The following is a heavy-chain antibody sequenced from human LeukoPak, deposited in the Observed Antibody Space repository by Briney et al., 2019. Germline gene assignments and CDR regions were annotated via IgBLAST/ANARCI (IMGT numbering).Heavy chain of an antibody. D-gene: IGHD3-10*01. J-gene: IGHJ4*02. CDR2: ISSSGSTI. V-gene: IGHV3-48*03. CDR3: AKKGGNYYGSGSYDY. CDR1: GFTFSSYE. Sequence: PGGSLRLSCAASGFTFSSYEMNWVRQAPGKGLEWVSYISSSGSTIYYADSVKGRFTISRDNSKNTLYLQMNSLRAEDTAVYYCAKKGGNYYGSGSYDYWGQGTLVTVSS.